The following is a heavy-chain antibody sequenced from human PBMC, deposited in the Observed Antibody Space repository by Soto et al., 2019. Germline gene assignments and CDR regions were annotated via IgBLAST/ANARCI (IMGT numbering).Heavy chain of an antibody. J-gene: IGHJ6*02. Sequence: QVQLQQWGAGLLKPSETLSLTCAVYGGSFSGYYWSWIRQPPGKGLEWIGEINHSGSTNYNPSLKSRVTISVDTSKNQFSLKLSSVTAADTAVYYCARVSLYCSGGSCYGHRYYYYGMDVWGQGTTVTVSS. CDR3: ARVSLYCSGGSCYGHRYYYYGMDV. V-gene: IGHV4-34*01. CDR1: GGSFSGYY. D-gene: IGHD2-15*01. CDR2: INHSGST.